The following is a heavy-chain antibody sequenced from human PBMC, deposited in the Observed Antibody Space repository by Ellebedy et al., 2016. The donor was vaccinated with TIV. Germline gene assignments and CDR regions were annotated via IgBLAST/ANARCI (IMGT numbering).Heavy chain of an antibody. Sequence: GESLKISCATSGFTFSAYVMAWVRQIPGKGLEWVSAMCEYYGRTFYADSVKGRFTISRDNSRDTLFLQMNSLRAEDTAVYYCTKRAEGWGFFDYWGQGILVTVSS. CDR2: MCEYYGRT. D-gene: IGHD3-16*01. V-gene: IGHV3-23*01. CDR3: TKRAEGWGFFDY. J-gene: IGHJ4*02. CDR1: GFTFSAYV.